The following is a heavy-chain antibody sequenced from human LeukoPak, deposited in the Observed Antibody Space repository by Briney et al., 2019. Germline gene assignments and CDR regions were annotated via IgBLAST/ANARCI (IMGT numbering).Heavy chain of an antibody. Sequence: PGGSLRRSCAASGFTVSSNYMSWVRQAPGKGLGGVSVIYSGASTYYADSVKGRFTITRDSSKNTLYLQMNSLRAEDTAVYYCARFSSNGVSEFAYWGQGTLVTVSS. J-gene: IGHJ4*02. V-gene: IGHV3-66*02. CDR3: ARFSSNGVSEFAY. D-gene: IGHD2-8*01. CDR2: IYSGAST. CDR1: GFTVSSNY.